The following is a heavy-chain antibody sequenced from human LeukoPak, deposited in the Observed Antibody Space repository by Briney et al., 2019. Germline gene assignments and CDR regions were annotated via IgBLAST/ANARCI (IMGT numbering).Heavy chain of an antibody. Sequence: PGGSLILSCAASGFSVSNNYMSWVRQAPGKGLEWVSVLYSGGSAYYADSVKGRFTISSDSSKNTLYLQMSSLRAEDTAVYFCARGGRDYSNYWFDPWGQGILVTVSS. CDR2: LYSGGSA. CDR1: GFSVSNNY. V-gene: IGHV3-53*01. CDR3: ARGGRDYSNYWFDP. D-gene: IGHD4-11*01. J-gene: IGHJ5*02.